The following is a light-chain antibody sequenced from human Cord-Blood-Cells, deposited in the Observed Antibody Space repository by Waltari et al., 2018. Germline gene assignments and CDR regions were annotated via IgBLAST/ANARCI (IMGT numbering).Light chain of an antibody. CDR2: GAS. J-gene: IGKJ3*01. CDR1: QRVSSCS. CDR3: QQYGSPFT. Sequence: EIVLTPPPGTLSLSPGARATLSCSASQRVSSCSLVWFQQKPGQAPRLLIYGASSRATGISDWFSGRGSGTVFTRTISRLEPEDFAVYDGQQYGSPFTFGPGTKVDIK. V-gene: IGKV3-20*01.